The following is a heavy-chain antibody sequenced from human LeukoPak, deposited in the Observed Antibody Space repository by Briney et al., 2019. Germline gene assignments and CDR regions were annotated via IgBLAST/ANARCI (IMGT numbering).Heavy chain of an antibody. CDR3: ARGVEMATILPGGFDY. CDR1: GYSISSGYY. D-gene: IGHD5-24*01. CDR2: IYHSGST. Sequence: SETLSLTCTVSGYSISSGYYWGWIRQPPGKGLEWIGSIYHSGSTYYNPSLKSRVTISVDTSKNQFSLKLSSVTAADTAVYYCARGVEMATILPGGFDYWGQGTLVTVSS. V-gene: IGHV4-38-2*02. J-gene: IGHJ4*02.